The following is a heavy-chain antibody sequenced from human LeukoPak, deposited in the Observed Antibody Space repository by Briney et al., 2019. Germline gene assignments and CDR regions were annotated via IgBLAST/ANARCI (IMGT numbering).Heavy chain of an antibody. CDR3: AKGYGSYYYYYMDV. Sequence: GGSLRLSCAASGFTFSSYSMNWVRQAPGKGLEWVSSISSSSSYIYYADSVKGRFTISRDNAKNSLYLQMNSLRAEDTALYYCAKGYGSYYYYYMDVWGKGTTVTVSS. V-gene: IGHV3-21*04. CDR1: GFTFSSYS. D-gene: IGHD1-26*01. J-gene: IGHJ6*03. CDR2: ISSSSSYI.